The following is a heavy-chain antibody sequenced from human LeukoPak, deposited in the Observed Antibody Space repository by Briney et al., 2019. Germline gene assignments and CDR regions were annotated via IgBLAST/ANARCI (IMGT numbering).Heavy chain of an antibody. CDR1: GFTFSSYS. Sequence: GGSLRLSCAASGFTFSSYSMNWVRQAPGKGLEWVSSISSSSSYIYYADSVKGRFTISRDNAKNSLYLQMNSLRAEDTAVYYCARDRRIVGVPTFDYWGQGTLVTVSS. CDR3: ARDRRIVGVPTFDY. J-gene: IGHJ4*02. CDR2: ISSSSSYI. V-gene: IGHV3-21*01. D-gene: IGHD1-26*01.